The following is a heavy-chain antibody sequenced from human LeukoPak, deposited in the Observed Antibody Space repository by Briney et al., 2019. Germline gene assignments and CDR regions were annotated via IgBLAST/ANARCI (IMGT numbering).Heavy chain of an antibody. CDR2: MYTSGIT. J-gene: IGHJ6*03. V-gene: IGHV4-61*02. D-gene: IGHD3-22*01. CDR3: AREFYDRTDYYNYMDV. Sequence: SETLSLTCTVSGGPISSGSYYWTWIRQPAGKGLEWIGRMYTSGITKYNPSLKSRVTISVDTSKNQFSLKLSSVTAADTAVYYCAREFYDRTDYYNYMDVWGKGTTVTISS. CDR1: GGPISSGSYY.